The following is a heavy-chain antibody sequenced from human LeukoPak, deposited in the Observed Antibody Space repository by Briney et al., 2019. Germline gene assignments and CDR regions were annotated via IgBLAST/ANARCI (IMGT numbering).Heavy chain of an antibody. CDR1: GFTFSSYS. V-gene: IGHV3-48*01. J-gene: IGHJ1*01. CDR3: VRGGAVVTSGNYPWRYFQH. CDR2: IGNTGSTT. D-gene: IGHD3-10*01. Sequence: GGSLRLSCAASGFTFSSYSMNWVRQAPGKGLEWVSYIGNTGSTTYYADSVKGRFTISRDNAKNSLYLQMSTLRAEDTAVYYCVRGGAVVTSGNYPWRYFQHWGQGTLVTVSS.